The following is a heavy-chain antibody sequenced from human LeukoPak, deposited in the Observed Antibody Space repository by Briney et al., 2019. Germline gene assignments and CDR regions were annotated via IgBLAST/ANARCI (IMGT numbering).Heavy chain of an antibody. V-gene: IGHV3-74*01. CDR1: GLTFSSYW. Sequence: GGSLRLSCASSGLTFSSYWMHWVRQAPGKGLVWVSRINTDGSSTSYADSVKGRFTISRDNAKNTLYLQMNSLRAEDTAVYYCARDEGRGSYYGYWGQGTLVTVSS. CDR2: INTDGSST. J-gene: IGHJ4*02. CDR3: ARDEGRGSYYGY. D-gene: IGHD1-26*01.